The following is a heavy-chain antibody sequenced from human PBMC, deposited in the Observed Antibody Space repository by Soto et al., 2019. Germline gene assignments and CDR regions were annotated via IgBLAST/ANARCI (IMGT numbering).Heavy chain of an antibody. CDR2: IYYSGRT. V-gene: IGHV4-59*01. CDR3: ARGRGPFQH. J-gene: IGHJ1*01. D-gene: IGHD3-10*01. Sequence: QVQLQESGPGLVKPSETLSLTCTVSGDSISSYYWSWIRQPPGKGLENSGYIYYSGRTNYNPSLKSRFTISIDTSKNQFSLKLSSVTAADTAVYDCARGRGPFQHWGQGTLVTVSS. CDR1: GDSISSYY.